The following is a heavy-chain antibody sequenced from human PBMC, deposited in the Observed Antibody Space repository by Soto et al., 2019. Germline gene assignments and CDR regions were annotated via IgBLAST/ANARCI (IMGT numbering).Heavy chain of an antibody. J-gene: IGHJ5*02. CDR3: ARSSHEFVVVPAAKDYGVGRPGNWFDP. CDR2: IYYSGST. Sequence: SETLSLTCTVSGGSISSSSYYWGWIRQPPGKGLEWIGSIYYSGSTYYNPSLKSRVTISVDTPKNQFSLKRSSVTAADTAVYYCARSSHEFVVVPAAKDYGVGRPGNWFDPWGQGTLVTVSS. CDR1: GGSISSSSYY. D-gene: IGHD2-2*01. V-gene: IGHV4-39*01.